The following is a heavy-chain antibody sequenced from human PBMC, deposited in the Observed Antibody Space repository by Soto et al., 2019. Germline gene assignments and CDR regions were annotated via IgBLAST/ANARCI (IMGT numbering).Heavy chain of an antibody. CDR1: GFTVSSNY. J-gene: IGHJ4*02. D-gene: IGHD5-12*01. V-gene: IGHV3-66*01. CDR3: ASEERVATKPIDY. CDR2: IYSGGST. Sequence: PGGSLRLSCAASGFTVSSNYMSWVRQAPGKGLEWVSVIYSGGSTYYADSVKGRFTISRDNSKNTLYLQMNSLRAEDTAVYYCASEERVATKPIDYWGQGTLVTVSS.